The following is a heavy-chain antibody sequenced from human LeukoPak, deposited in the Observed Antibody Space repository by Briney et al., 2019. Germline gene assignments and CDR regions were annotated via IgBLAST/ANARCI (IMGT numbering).Heavy chain of an antibody. V-gene: IGHV4-59*12. J-gene: IGHJ4*02. CDR3: ARERQYYFDY. CDR1: GGSISSYY. CDR2: IYYSGST. Sequence: SETLSLTCTVSGGSISSYYWSWIRQPPGKGLEWIGYIYYSGSTYYNPSLKSRVTISVDTSKNQFSLKLSSVTAADTAVYYCARERQYYFDYWGQGTLVTVSS. D-gene: IGHD6-19*01.